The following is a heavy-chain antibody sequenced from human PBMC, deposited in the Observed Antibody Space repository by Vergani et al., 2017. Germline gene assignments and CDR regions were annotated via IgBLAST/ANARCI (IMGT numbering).Heavy chain of an antibody. Sequence: EVQLVESGGGLVQPGRSLRLSCAASGFTFDDYAMHWVRQAPGKGLEWVSGISWNSGSIGYADSVKGRFTISRDNAKNSLYLQMNSLRAEDTALYYCAKEVAAARWEGFDYWGQGTLVTVSS. V-gene: IGHV3-9*01. D-gene: IGHD6-6*01. CDR1: GFTFDDYA. CDR2: ISWNSGSI. J-gene: IGHJ4*02. CDR3: AKEVAAARWEGFDY.